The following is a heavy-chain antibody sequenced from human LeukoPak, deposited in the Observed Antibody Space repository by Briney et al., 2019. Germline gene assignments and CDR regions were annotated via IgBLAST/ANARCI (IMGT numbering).Heavy chain of an antibody. Sequence: ASVKVSCKASGYTFTSYDINWVRQATGQVLEWMGWMNPNSGNTGYAQKFQGRVTMTRNTSISTAYMELSSLRSEDTAVYYCARGGHQGTYYDFWSRYWEFDCWGQGTLVTVSS. J-gene: IGHJ4*02. CDR3: ARGGHQGTYYDFWSRYWEFDC. CDR2: MNPNSGNT. D-gene: IGHD3-3*01. CDR1: GYTFTSYD. V-gene: IGHV1-8*01.